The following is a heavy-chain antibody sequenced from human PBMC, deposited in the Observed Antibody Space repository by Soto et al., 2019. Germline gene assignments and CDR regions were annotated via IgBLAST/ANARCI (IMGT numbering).Heavy chain of an antibody. CDR1: GGSISSGGYY. CDR2: IYYSGST. D-gene: IGHD2-2*01. Sequence: PSETLSLTCTVSGGSISSGGYYWGWIRQHPGKGLEWIGYIYYSGSTYYNPSLKSRVTISVDTSKNQFSLKLSSVTAADTAVYYCARDPCSSTSCYEHYGMDVWGQGTTVTVSS. CDR3: ARDPCSSTSCYEHYGMDV. V-gene: IGHV4-31*03. J-gene: IGHJ6*02.